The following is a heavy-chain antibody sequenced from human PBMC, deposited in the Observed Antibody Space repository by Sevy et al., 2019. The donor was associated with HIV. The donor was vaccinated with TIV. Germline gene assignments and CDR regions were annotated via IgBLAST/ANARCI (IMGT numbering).Heavy chain of an antibody. CDR1: EITFSTAI. V-gene: IGHV3-30*04. J-gene: IGHJ6*02. CDR3: ARDTNGVVVVAATPENYYYGMDV. D-gene: IGHD2-15*01. Sequence: GGSLRLSCAASEITFSTAIIHWVRQAPGKGLEWVAAISYDESKYYADSVKGRLTISRDSSKNTVYLEMSSLRTEDTAVYYCARDTNGVVVVAATPENYYYGMDVWGQGTTVTVSS. CDR2: ISYDESK.